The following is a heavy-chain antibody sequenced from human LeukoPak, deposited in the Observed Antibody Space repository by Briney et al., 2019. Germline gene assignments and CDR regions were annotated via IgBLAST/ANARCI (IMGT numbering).Heavy chain of an antibody. Sequence: SVKVSSKASGYTFTGSFMHWLRQAPGQGLEWMGWINSNTGGTEFAQKFQGRVTMTRDTSISTAYMELSRLRSDDTAVYYCARADPVGYWGQGTQVTVSS. J-gene: IGHJ4*02. CDR1: GYTFTGSF. V-gene: IGHV1-2*02. CDR2: INSNTGGT. CDR3: ARADPVGY.